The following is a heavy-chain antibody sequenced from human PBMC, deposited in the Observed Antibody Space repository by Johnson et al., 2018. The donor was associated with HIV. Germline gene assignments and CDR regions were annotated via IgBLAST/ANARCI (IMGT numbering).Heavy chain of an antibody. V-gene: IGHV3-30-3*02. Sequence: QVQLVESGGGVVQPGRSLRLSCAASGFTFSSYAMHWVRQAPGKGLEWVAVISYDGSNKYYADSVKGRFTISGDNSKNTLYLQMNSLRAEDTALYYCAKRRGSNWYTGAFDIWGQGTMVTVSA. CDR3: AKRRGSNWYTGAFDI. D-gene: IGHD6-13*01. CDR1: GFTFSSYA. CDR2: ISYDGSNK. J-gene: IGHJ3*02.